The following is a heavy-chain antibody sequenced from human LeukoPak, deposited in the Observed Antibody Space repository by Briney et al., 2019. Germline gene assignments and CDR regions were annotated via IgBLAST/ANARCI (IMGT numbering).Heavy chain of an antibody. D-gene: IGHD2-2*01. CDR2: ISGSGGST. Sequence: PGGSLRLSCAASGFTFSSYAMSWVRQAPGKGLEWVSAISGSGGSTYYADSVKGRFTISRDNSKNTLYLQMNSLRAEDTAVYYCAKAGEVVPAARTSWFDPWGQGTLVTVSS. J-gene: IGHJ5*02. CDR1: GFTFSSYA. CDR3: AKAGEVVPAARTSWFDP. V-gene: IGHV3-23*01.